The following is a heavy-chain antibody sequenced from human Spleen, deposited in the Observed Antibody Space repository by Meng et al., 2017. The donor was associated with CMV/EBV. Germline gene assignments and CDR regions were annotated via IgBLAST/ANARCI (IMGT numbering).Heavy chain of an antibody. D-gene: IGHD5-12*01. CDR1: GYSFTSYW. Sequence: GSLKISCKGSGYSFTSYWIGWVRQMPGKGLEWMGIIYPGDSDTRYSSSFQGQVTISADKSISTAYLQWSSLKASDTAMYYCARQRGYSGYVNDYWGQGTLVSVSS. V-gene: IGHV5-51*01. CDR3: ARQRGYSGYVNDY. CDR2: IYPGDSDT. J-gene: IGHJ4*02.